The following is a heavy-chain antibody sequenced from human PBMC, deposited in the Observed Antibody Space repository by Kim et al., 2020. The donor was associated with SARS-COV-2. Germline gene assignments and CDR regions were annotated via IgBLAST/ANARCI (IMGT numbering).Heavy chain of an antibody. Sequence: GTRYAQRLQGRVTMTRNTSISPAYMELRSLRSYDTAVYYCATAARTYYFDFWGRGTLVTVSS. J-gene: IGHJ4*02. CDR2: GT. D-gene: IGHD6-6*01. V-gene: IGHV1-2*02. CDR3: ATAARTYYFDF.